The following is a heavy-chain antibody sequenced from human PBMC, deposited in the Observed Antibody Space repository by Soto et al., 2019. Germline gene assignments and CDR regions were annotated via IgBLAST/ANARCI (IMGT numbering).Heavy chain of an antibody. J-gene: IGHJ6*02. V-gene: IGHV3-21*01. Sequence: GGSLRLSCAASGFTFSSYSMNWVRQAPGKGLEWVSSISSSSSYIYYADSVKGRFTISRDNAKNSLYLQMNGLRAEDTAVYYCARAGTIFGSPSGMDVWGQGTTVTVSS. CDR1: GFTFSSYS. CDR2: ISSSSSYI. D-gene: IGHD3-3*01. CDR3: ARAGTIFGSPSGMDV.